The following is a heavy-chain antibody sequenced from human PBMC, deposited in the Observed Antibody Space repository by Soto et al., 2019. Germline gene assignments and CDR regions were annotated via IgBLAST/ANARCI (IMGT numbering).Heavy chain of an antibody. Sequence: PGGSLRLSCAASGFTFSDYYMSWIRQAPGKGLEWVSYISSSGSTIYYADSVKGRFTISRDNAKNSLYLQMNSLRAEDTAVYYCARVGDLATITSDFDYWGQGTLVTVSS. D-gene: IGHD5-12*01. CDR2: ISSSGSTI. CDR1: GFTFSDYY. V-gene: IGHV3-11*01. J-gene: IGHJ4*02. CDR3: ARVGDLATITSDFDY.